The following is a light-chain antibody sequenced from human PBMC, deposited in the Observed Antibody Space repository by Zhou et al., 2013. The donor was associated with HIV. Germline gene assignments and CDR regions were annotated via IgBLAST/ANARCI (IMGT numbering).Light chain of an antibody. CDR1: QGIRNH. CDR2: GAS. Sequence: DIQMTQSPSTLSASVGDSVTITCRASQGIRNHLGWFQQKPGKAPKRLIYGASSLQSGVPSRFSGSGSGTDFTLTISSLEPEDAATYYCQKYDKGPRTFGQGT. J-gene: IGKJ1*01. CDR3: QKYDKGPRT. V-gene: IGKV1-17*01.